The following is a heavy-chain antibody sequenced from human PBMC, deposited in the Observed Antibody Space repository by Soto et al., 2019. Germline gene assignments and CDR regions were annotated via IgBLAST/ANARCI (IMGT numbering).Heavy chain of an antibody. V-gene: IGHV3-21*01. Sequence: GGSLRLSCAASGFTFSSYSMNWVRQAPGKGLEWVSSISSSSSYIYYADSVKGRFTISRDNAKNSLYLQMNGLRAEDTAVYYCATDSGSYHYFDYWGQGTLVTVSS. D-gene: IGHD1-26*01. CDR1: GFTFSSYS. J-gene: IGHJ4*02. CDR2: ISSSSSYI. CDR3: ATDSGSYHYFDY.